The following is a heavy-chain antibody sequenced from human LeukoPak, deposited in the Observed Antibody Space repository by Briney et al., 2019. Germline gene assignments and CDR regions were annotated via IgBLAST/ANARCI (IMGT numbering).Heavy chain of an antibody. D-gene: IGHD6-6*01. Sequence: SETLSLTCTVSGDSISSGGYYWSWIRQHPGKGLEWIGYIYYSGSTYYNPSLKSRVTISVDTSKNQFSLKLSSVTAADTAVYYCARGKKQLVSYFDYWGQGTLVTVSS. CDR1: GDSISSGGYY. V-gene: IGHV4-31*03. CDR3: ARGKKQLVSYFDY. CDR2: IYYSGST. J-gene: IGHJ4*02.